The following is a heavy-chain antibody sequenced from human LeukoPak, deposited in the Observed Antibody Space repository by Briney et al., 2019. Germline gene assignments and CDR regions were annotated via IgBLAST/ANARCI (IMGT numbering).Heavy chain of an antibody. Sequence: GASVKVSCKASGYTFTGYYMHWVRQAPGQGLEWMGWINPNSGGTNYAQKFQGRVTMTRDTSISTAYMKLSRLRSDDTAVYYCATNYYYDSSGYYPEHAFDIWGQGTMVTVSS. CDR1: GYTFTGYY. CDR2: INPNSGGT. D-gene: IGHD3-22*01. V-gene: IGHV1-2*02. J-gene: IGHJ3*02. CDR3: ATNYYYDSSGYYPEHAFDI.